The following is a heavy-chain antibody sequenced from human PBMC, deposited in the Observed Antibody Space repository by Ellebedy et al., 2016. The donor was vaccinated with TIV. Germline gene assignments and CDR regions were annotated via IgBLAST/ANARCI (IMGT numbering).Heavy chain of an antibody. CDR2: IKPDGSEK. V-gene: IGHV3-7*01. D-gene: IGHD1-14*01. Sequence: PGGSLRLSCVATGFTFSRYWMSWVRQAPGRGLEWVANIKPDGSEKYYVDSVKGRFTISRDNAKNSLYLQMNSLRAEDTAVYYCATAVPDDDAFDLWGQGTVVTVSS. CDR1: GFTFSRYW. J-gene: IGHJ3*01. CDR3: ATAVPDDDAFDL.